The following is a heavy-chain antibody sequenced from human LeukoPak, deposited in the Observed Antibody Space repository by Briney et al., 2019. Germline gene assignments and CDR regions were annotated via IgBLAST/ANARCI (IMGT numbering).Heavy chain of an antibody. J-gene: IGHJ4*02. CDR3: ARRSTTIAGRPADH. CDR1: GYIFTSYW. Sequence: GESLKISCKGSGYIFTSYWIGWVRQLPGKGLEWMGIIYPGDSDTRYSPSFQGQVTISADKSIGTAYLQWSSLKASDTAIYYCARRSTTIAGRPADHWGQGTLVTVSS. CDR2: IYPGDSDT. D-gene: IGHD6-6*01. V-gene: IGHV5-51*01.